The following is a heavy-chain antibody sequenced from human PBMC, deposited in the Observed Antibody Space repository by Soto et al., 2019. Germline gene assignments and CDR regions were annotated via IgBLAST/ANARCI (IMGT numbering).Heavy chain of an antibody. CDR2: ISAYNGNT. CDR1: GYTFISYG. Sequence: QVQLVQSGAEVKKPGASVKVSCKASGYTFISYGISWVRQAPGQGLEWMGWISAYNGNTNYAQKLQGRVTMTTDTSTSTAYMELRSLRSDDTAVYYCARDYDYVWGSYRYTAGDYWGQGTLVTVSS. CDR3: ARDYDYVWGSYRYTAGDY. J-gene: IGHJ4*02. D-gene: IGHD3-16*02. V-gene: IGHV1-18*01.